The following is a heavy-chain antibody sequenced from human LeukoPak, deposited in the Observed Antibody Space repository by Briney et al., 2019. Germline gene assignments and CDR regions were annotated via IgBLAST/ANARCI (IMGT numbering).Heavy chain of an antibody. J-gene: IGHJ4*02. CDR2: ITGGGSGI. V-gene: IGHV3-23*01. D-gene: IGHD3-9*01. CDR1: GFTFGNYA. CDR3: AKWGDYDVLTGYYVPDY. Sequence: GASLRLSCAASGFTFGNYAMSWVRQAPGKGLEWVSAITGGGSGIYYADSMKSRFTISRDNSKNTLYLQINSLRAEDTAVYYCAKWGDYDVLTGYYVPDYWGQGTLVTVSS.